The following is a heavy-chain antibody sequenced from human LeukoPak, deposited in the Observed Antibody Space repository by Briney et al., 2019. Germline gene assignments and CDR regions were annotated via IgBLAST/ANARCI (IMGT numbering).Heavy chain of an antibody. J-gene: IGHJ4*02. Sequence: ASVKASCKASGYTFTSYGISWVRQAPGQGLEWMGWISAYNGNTNYAQKLQGRVTMTTDTSTSTAYMELRSLRSDDTAVYYCARVSAAYYDFWSAYPHSLVYWGQGTLVTVSS. CDR3: ARVSAAYYDFWSAYPHSLVY. CDR1: GYTFTSYG. V-gene: IGHV1-18*01. D-gene: IGHD3-3*01. CDR2: ISAYNGNT.